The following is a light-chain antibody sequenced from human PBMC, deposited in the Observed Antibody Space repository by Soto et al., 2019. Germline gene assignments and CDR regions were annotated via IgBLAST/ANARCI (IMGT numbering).Light chain of an antibody. CDR1: SSDVGGYDY. CDR3: SSYTGGNPSYV. V-gene: IGLV2-8*01. Sequence: QSVLTQPPSASGTPGQRVTISCSGSSDVGGYDYVSWYQQHPGKAPKLMIYEVTIRPSGVSDRFSGSKSGNTASLTVSGLQAEDEADYYCSSYTGGNPSYVFGTGTKVTVL. J-gene: IGLJ1*01. CDR2: EVT.